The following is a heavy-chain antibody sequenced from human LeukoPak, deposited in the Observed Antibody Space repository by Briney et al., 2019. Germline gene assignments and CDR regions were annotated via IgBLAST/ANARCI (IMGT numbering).Heavy chain of an antibody. V-gene: IGHV1-46*01. CDR2: INPSGGST. D-gene: IGHD1-26*01. CDR3: ARDPSIVGATPGWFDL. Sequence: ASVKVSCKASGYTFTSYYMHWVRQAPGQGLEWMGIINPSGGSTSYAQKFQGRVTMTRDTSTSTVYMELSSLRSEDTAVYYCARDPSIVGATPGWFDLWGRGTLVTVSS. J-gene: IGHJ2*01. CDR1: GYTFTSYY.